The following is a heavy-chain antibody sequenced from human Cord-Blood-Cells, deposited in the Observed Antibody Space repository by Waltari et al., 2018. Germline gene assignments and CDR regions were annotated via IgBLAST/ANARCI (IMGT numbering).Heavy chain of an antibody. Sequence: QVQLVQSGAEVKKPGASVKVSCKASGYTFTSYDIKWVRQATGQGLEWMGWMNPNSGNTGYAQKFQGRVTITRNTSISTAYMELSSLRSEDMAVYYCARGVYYDSSGYYNWFDPWGQGTLVTVSS. CDR2: MNPNSGNT. V-gene: IGHV1-8*03. CDR3: ARGVYYDSSGYYNWFDP. CDR1: GYTFTSYD. J-gene: IGHJ5*02. D-gene: IGHD3-22*01.